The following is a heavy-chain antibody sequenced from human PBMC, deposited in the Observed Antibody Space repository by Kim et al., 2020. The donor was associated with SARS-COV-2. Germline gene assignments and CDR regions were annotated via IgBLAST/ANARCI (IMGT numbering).Heavy chain of an antibody. J-gene: IGHJ4*02. D-gene: IGHD3-10*01. CDR3: ARRGVGSGRSSFDY. CDR1: GGSISSYY. V-gene: IGHV4-59*08. CDR2: IYYSGST. Sequence: SETLSLTCTVSGGSISSYYWSWIRQPPGKGLEWIGYIYYSGSTNYNPSLKSRVTISVDTSKNQFSLKLSSVTAADTAVYYCARRGVGSGRSSFDYWGQGTLVTVSS.